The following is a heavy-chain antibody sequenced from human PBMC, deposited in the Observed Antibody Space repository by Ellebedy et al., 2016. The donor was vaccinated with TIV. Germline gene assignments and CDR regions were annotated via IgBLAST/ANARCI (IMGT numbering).Heavy chain of an antibody. CDR3: VTDPDGGPVDY. J-gene: IGHJ4*02. CDR2: MKSKTDGVTT. V-gene: IGHV3-15*07. Sequence: PGGSLRLSCAASGFTFNNAWLTWVRQAQGQGLEWVGRMKSKTDGVTTDYAAPVKGRFTISRDDRKNTLYLQMDSLKTEDTAVYYCVTDPDGGPVDYWGQGTLVTVSS. CDR1: GFTFNNAW. D-gene: IGHD1-14*01.